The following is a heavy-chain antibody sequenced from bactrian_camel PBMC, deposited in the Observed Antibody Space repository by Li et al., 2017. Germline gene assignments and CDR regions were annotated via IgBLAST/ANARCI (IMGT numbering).Heavy chain of an antibody. CDR1: GFVFNYHV. Sequence: DVQLVESGGGLVQPGGSLRLSCAASGFVFNYHVMTWARQAPGKGLEWVATITSNSEYQLDSLKGRFTTSRDNAKNTASLQMNSLKPEDTGVYYCAACLGGGGPASPYNYWGQGTQVTVS. D-gene: IGHD1*01. CDR2: ITSNSE. V-gene: IGHV3S40*01. J-gene: IGHJ4*01. CDR3: AACLGGGGPASPYNY.